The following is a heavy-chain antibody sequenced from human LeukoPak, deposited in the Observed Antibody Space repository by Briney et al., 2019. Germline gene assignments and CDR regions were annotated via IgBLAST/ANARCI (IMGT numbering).Heavy chain of an antibody. D-gene: IGHD3-9*01. CDR3: ARGTNDFLTDYYDAGGY. CDR1: GFTFSKFT. Sequence: GGSLRLSCAASGFTFSKFTMNWVRQAPGEGLEWVSSISGSSSYIYYAGSVKGRFTISRDNAKNSLFLQMNGLRAEDTAVYYCARGTNDFLTDYYDAGGYWGQGTLVTVSS. J-gene: IGHJ4*02. CDR2: ISGSSSYI. V-gene: IGHV3-21*01.